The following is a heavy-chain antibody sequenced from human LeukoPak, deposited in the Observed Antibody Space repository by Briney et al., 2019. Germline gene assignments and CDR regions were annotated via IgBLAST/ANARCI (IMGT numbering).Heavy chain of an antibody. CDR2: IYTSGST. Sequence: SQTLSLTCTVSGGSISSGSYYWSWIRQPAGKGLEWIGRIYTSGSTNYNPSLKSRVTISVDTSKNQFSLKLSSVTAADTAVYYCAREIEWPSGAFDIWGQGTMVTVSS. CDR1: GGSISSGSYY. J-gene: IGHJ3*02. V-gene: IGHV4-61*02. CDR3: AREIEWPSGAFDI. D-gene: IGHD2-8*01.